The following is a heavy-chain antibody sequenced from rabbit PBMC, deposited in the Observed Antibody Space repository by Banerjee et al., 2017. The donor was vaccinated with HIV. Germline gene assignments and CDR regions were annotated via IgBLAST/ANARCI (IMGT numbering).Heavy chain of an antibody. CDR3: ARDLAGVIGWNFNL. CDR2: IYAGSSGST. CDR1: GIDFNSYYY. J-gene: IGHJ4*01. D-gene: IGHD4-1*01. V-gene: IGHV1S45*01. Sequence: QEQLEESGGGLVKPGGTLTLTCKASGIDFNSYYYMCWVRQAPGKGLEWVACIYAGSSGSTYYASWAKGRFTISKTSSTTVTLQMTSLTAADTATYFCARDLAGVIGWNFNLWGPGTLVTVS.